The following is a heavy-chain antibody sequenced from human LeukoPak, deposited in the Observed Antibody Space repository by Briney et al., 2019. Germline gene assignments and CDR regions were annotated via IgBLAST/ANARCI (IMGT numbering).Heavy chain of an antibody. Sequence: SETLSLTCTVSGGSISSSSYYWGWIRQPPGKGLEWIGSIYDSGSTFFDSGSTYYNPSLKSRVTISVDTSKNQFSLKLSSVTAADTAVYYCARHRLYSGSYYGVAFDYWGQGTLVTVSS. CDR2: IYDSGSTFFDSGST. J-gene: IGHJ4*02. V-gene: IGHV4-39*01. CDR3: ARHRLYSGSYYGVAFDY. CDR1: GGSISSSSYY. D-gene: IGHD1-26*01.